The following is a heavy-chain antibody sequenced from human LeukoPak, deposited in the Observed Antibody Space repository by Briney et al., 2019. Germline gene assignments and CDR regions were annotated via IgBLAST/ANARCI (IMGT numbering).Heavy chain of an antibody. CDR1: AFSFSSYE. J-gene: IGHJ3*02. D-gene: IGHD2-2*01. CDR3: VRGRSSPYKYNASDI. CDR2: ISISGSTI. V-gene: IGHV3-48*03. Sequence: GGSLRLSCAASAFSFSSYEMNWVRQAPGKGLEWVSYISISGSTILYADSVKGRFTISRDNAKNSLYLQMNSLRAEDTAVYYCVRGRSSPYKYNASDIWGQGTMVTVSS.